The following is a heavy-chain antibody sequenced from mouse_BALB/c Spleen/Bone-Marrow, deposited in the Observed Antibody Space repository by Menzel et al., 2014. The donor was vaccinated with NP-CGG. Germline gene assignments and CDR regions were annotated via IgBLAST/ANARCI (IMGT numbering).Heavy chain of an antibody. CDR2: IRNKANSYTT. V-gene: IGHV7-3*02. Sequence: EVKVEESGGGLVQPGGSLRLSCATSGFTFTDYYMSWVRQPPGKALEWLGFIRNKANSYTTEYSASVKGRFTISRDNSQSILYLQMNTLRAEDSATYYCARDDYYAMDYWGQGTSVTVSS. CDR3: ARDDYYAMDY. J-gene: IGHJ4*01. CDR1: GFTFTDYY.